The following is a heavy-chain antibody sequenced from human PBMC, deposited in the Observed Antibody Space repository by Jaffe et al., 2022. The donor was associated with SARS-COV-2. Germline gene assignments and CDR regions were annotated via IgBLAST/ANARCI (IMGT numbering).Heavy chain of an antibody. Sequence: QLQLQESGPGLVKPSETLSLTCTVSGGSISSSSYYWGWIRQPPGKGLEWVGSIYYSGNTYYNPSLKSRVTISVDTSKNQFSLKLSSVTAADTAVYYCARHSGMATTFDYWGQGTLVTVSS. D-gene: IGHD3-10*01. V-gene: IGHV4-39*01. CDR1: GGSISSSSYY. CDR3: ARHSGMATTFDY. CDR2: IYYSGNT. J-gene: IGHJ4*02.